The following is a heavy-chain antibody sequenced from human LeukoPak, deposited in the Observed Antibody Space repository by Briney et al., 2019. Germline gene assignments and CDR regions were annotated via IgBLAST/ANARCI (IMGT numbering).Heavy chain of an antibody. J-gene: IGHJ4*02. CDR3: ARDPNWDIVLMVYATPGPDY. Sequence: GASVKVSCKTSGYRFITFGINWVRQAPGQGLEWMGWISAYNGNTNYAQKLQGRVTMTTDTSTSTAYMELRSLRSDDTAVYYCARDPNWDIVLMVYATPGPDYWGQGTLVTVSS. D-gene: IGHD2-8*01. V-gene: IGHV1-18*01. CDR1: GYRFITFG. CDR2: ISAYNGNT.